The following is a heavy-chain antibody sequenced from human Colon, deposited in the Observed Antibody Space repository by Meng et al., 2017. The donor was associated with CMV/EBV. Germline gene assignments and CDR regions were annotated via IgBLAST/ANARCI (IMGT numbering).Heavy chain of an antibody. CDR3: AQTVGASLGPGVADSFHI. Sequence: ASVKVSCKTSDSTFTTYPITWVRQAPGQGREWVGWISTSNGNRDYTQKLQGRVTLATDTSTNTAYLELGSLRSDDTALYYCAQTVGASLGPGVADSFHIWGQGTMVTVSS. J-gene: IGHJ3*02. V-gene: IGHV1-18*01. CDR1: DSTFTTYP. D-gene: IGHD1-26*01. CDR2: ISTSNGNR.